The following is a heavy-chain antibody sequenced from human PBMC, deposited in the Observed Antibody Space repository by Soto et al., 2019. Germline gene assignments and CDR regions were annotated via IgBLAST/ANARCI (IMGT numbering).Heavy chain of an antibody. CDR3: ARDSKGRYGMDV. Sequence: QVQLQESGPGLVKPSQTLSLTCTVSGGSISSGGYYWSWIRQHPGKGLEWIGYIYYSGSTDYNPSLKGRVTISVDTSKNQFSLKLSSVTAADTAVYYCARDSKGRYGMDVWGQGTTVTVSS. D-gene: IGHD2-2*01. CDR1: GGSISSGGYY. J-gene: IGHJ6*02. V-gene: IGHV4-31*03. CDR2: IYYSGST.